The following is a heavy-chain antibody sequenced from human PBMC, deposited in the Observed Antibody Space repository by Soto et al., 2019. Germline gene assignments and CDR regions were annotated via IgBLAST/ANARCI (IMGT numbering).Heavy chain of an antibody. Sequence: SETLSLTCAVSGGSISSGGYSWSWIRQPPGKGLEWIGYIYHSGSTYYNPSLKSRVTISVDRSKNQFSLKLSSVTAADTAVYYCARATADTTSGYYYYYGMDVWGQGTTVTVSS. CDR3: ARATADTTSGYYYYYGMDV. D-gene: IGHD5-12*01. CDR1: GGSISSGGYS. V-gene: IGHV4-30-2*01. CDR2: IYHSGST. J-gene: IGHJ6*02.